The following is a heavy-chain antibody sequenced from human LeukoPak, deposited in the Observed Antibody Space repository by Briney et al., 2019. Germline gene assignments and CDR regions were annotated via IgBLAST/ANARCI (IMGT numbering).Heavy chain of an antibody. CDR3: VNSSPGGGWLVSGNFDY. D-gene: IGHD6-19*01. Sequence: SETLSLTCTVSGXSISSNNYYWGWIRQPPGKGLEWIGSIYYSGSTYYNPSLKSRVTISVDTSKNQFSLKLSSLTAADTAVYYCVNSSPGGGWLVSGNFDYWGQGTLVTVSS. J-gene: IGHJ4*02. CDR2: IYYSGST. V-gene: IGHV4-39*01. CDR1: GXSISSNNYY.